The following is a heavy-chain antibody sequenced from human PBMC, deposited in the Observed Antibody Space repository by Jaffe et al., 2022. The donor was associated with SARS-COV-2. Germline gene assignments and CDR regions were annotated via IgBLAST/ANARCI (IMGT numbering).Heavy chain of an antibody. J-gene: IGHJ4*02. CDR2: ISSSSSTI. CDR3: ARDGSGSYEGGLFDY. Sequence: EVQLVESGGGLVQPGGSLRLSCAASGFTFSSYSMNWVRQAPGKGLEWVSYISSSSSTIYYADSVKGRFTISRDNAKNSLYLQMNSLRDEDTAVYYCARDGSGSYEGGLFDYWGQGTLVTVSS. D-gene: IGHD3-10*01. V-gene: IGHV3-48*02. CDR1: GFTFSSYS.